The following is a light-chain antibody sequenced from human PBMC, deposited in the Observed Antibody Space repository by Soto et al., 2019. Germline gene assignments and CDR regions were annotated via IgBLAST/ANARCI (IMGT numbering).Light chain of an antibody. CDR3: QQYNSYST. CDR1: QSISSW. CDR2: DAS. V-gene: IGKV1-5*01. Sequence: DIQMKQSPSTLSASVGDRVTITCRASQSISSWLAWYQQKPGKAPKLLIYDASSLESGVPSRFSGSGSGTEFTLTISSLQPDDFATYYCQQYNSYSTFGQGTKVDIK. J-gene: IGKJ1*01.